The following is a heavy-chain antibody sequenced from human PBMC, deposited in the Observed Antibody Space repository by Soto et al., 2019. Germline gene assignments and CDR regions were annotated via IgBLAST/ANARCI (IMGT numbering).Heavy chain of an antibody. D-gene: IGHD1-26*01. V-gene: IGHV3-7*01. CDR2: IKPDGSDK. J-gene: IGHJ5*02. Sequence: EVQLVESGGGLVQPGESLRLSCAASEFIFNNYWMTWVRQAPEKGLEWVASIKPDGSDKYYLDSVKGRFTISRDNAKNSLYLQMDGLRADDTAVYFGARGTRVGWTTNWFDPWGQGTLVTVSS. CDR1: EFIFNNYW. CDR3: ARGTRVGWTTNWFDP.